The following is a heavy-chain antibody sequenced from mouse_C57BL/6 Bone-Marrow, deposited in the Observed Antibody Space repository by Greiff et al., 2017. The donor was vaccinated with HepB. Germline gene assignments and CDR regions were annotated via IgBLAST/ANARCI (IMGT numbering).Heavy chain of an antibody. V-gene: IGHV3-6*01. D-gene: IGHD1-1*01. Sequence: VQLQQSGPGLVKPSQSLSLTCSVTGYSITSGYYWNWIRQFPGNKLEWMGYISYDGSNNYNPSLKNRISITRDTSKNQFFLKLNSVTTEDTATYYCAREGGIYYYGSPAWFAYWGQGTLVTVSA. J-gene: IGHJ3*01. CDR1: GYSITSGYY. CDR2: ISYDGSN. CDR3: AREGGIYYYGSPAWFAY.